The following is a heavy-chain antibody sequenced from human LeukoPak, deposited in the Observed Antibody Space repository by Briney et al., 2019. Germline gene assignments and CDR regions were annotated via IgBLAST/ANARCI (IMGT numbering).Heavy chain of an antibody. D-gene: IGHD6-13*01. V-gene: IGHV3-48*01. Sequence: GGSLRLSCAASGFTFSSYSMNWVRQAPGKGLEWVSYISSSSSTIYYTDSVKGRFTISRDNAKNSLYLQMNSLRAEDTAVYYCAKDRIRYSSSWKPDYWGQGTLVTVSS. J-gene: IGHJ4*02. CDR1: GFTFSSYS. CDR2: ISSSSSTI. CDR3: AKDRIRYSSSWKPDY.